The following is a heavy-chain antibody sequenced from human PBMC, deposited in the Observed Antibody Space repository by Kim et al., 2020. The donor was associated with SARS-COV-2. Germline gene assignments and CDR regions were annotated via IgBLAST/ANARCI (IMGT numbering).Heavy chain of an antibody. CDR3: ARGGLGHFDF. CDR1: GFSFRGYW. V-gene: IGHV3-74*01. D-gene: IGHD3-10*01. Sequence: GGSLRLSCAASGFSFRGYWMHWVRQAPGKGLVWVSRINSDGSITSFADWVKGRFTISRDNAKDTLYVQMNSLSAEDTAVYYCARGGLGHFDFWGRGTLVT. J-gene: IGHJ2*01. CDR2: INSDGSIT.